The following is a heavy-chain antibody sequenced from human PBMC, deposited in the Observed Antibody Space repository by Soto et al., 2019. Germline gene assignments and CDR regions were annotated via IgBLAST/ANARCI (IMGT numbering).Heavy chain of an antibody. CDR1: GDSVTSHY. V-gene: IGHV4-34*01. CDR2: MHHSGST. J-gene: IGHJ6*02. Sequence: SETLSLTCSFSGDSVTSHYFTWIRQSPEKGLEWIGEMHHSGSTNYNPSLKSRVTISVDTSKNQFSLKLSSVTAADTAVYYCARVLGRGGFAYYYYYGMDVWGQGTTVTVSS. CDR3: ARVLGRGGFAYYYYYGMDV. D-gene: IGHD3-10*01.